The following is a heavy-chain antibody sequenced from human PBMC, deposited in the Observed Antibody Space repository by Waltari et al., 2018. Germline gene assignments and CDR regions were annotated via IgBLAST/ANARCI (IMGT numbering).Heavy chain of an antibody. D-gene: IGHD4-17*01. J-gene: IGHJ5*02. Sequence: QVQLQESGPGLVTPSETLSLTCAVSGYSLSSGYYWGWIRPPPGKGLEWIGGIYHSGSTYYNPAFKSRVTISVDTSKNQFSLKLSSVTAADTAVYYCARADYGDYGTNWFDPWGQGTLVTVSS. V-gene: IGHV4-38-2*01. CDR2: IYHSGST. CDR1: GYSLSSGYY. CDR3: ARADYGDYGTNWFDP.